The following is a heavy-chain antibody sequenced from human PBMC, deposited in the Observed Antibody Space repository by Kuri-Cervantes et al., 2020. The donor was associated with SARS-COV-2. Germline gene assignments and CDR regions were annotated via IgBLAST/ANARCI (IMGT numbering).Heavy chain of an antibody. D-gene: IGHD5-18*01. CDR1: GGSISSSY. J-gene: IGHJ6*02. CDR2: IFYSGST. Sequence: SETLSLTCTVSGGSISSSYWNWIRQPPGKGLEWIGYIFYSGSTNYNPSLKSRVTISVDTSKNQFSLKLSSVTAADTAVYYCAREGGYSYGYRGGMDVWGQGTTVTVSS. V-gene: IGHV4-59*01. CDR3: AREGGYSYGYRGGMDV.